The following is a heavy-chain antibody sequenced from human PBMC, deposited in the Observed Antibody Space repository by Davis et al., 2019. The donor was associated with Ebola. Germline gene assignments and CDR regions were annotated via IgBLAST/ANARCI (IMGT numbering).Heavy chain of an antibody. CDR1: GYTFTDYN. CDR3: ARGHNYAHEY. V-gene: IGHV1-2*06. Sequence: ASVKVSCKASGYTFTDYNIHWMRQAPGQGLEWLGRVILKSGATNYPQKFQGRVTMTRDTSISTVYMELSSLRYDDTADYYCARGHNYAHEYWGQGTLVTVSS. J-gene: IGHJ4*02. D-gene: IGHD4-11*01. CDR2: VILKSGAT.